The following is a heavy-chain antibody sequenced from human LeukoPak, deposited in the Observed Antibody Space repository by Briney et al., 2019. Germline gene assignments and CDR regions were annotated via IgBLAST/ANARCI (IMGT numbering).Heavy chain of an antibody. D-gene: IGHD2-15*01. Sequence: PSQTLSLTCTVSGGSISSGSYYWSWIRQPAGKGLEWIGRIYTTGSTNYNPSLQSRVTISIDTSKKQFSLKLNAVTAADTAVYYCARVNCSGGSCYIGYFDLWGRGTLVTVSS. CDR1: GGSISSGSYY. CDR3: ARVNCSGGSCYIGYFDL. V-gene: IGHV4-61*02. J-gene: IGHJ2*01. CDR2: IYTTGST.